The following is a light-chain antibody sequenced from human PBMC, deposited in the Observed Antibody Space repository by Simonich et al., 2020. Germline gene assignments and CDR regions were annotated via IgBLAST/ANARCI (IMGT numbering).Light chain of an antibody. V-gene: IGLV1-47*01. CDR2: RNN. CDR1: SSNIGSNY. CDR3: AAWDDSLSGWV. J-gene: IGLJ3*02. Sequence: QSVLTQPPSASGTPGQRVTISCSGSSSNIGSNYVYWYQQLPGTAPKLLIYRNNQRPSGVPDRFSGSKSGTSASLAIRGLRSEYEADYYCAAWDDSLSGWVFGGGTKLTVL.